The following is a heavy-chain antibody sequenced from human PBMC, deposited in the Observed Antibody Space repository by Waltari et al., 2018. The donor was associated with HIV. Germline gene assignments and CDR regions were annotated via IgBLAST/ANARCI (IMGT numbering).Heavy chain of an antibody. CDR3: AREVFYYDNSGHPGWFDP. CDR2: VYSDGTT. J-gene: IGHJ5*02. D-gene: IGHD3-22*01. Sequence: SGGGLVRPGGALRLSCTVSGFTVGNSSMTWVRHASGKGLEWVSTVYSDGTTVYADSVKGRFSTSRDTSKNILHLLMDSLRVDDTAVYYCAREVFYYDNSGHPGWFDPWGQGTLVAVSS. V-gene: IGHV3-66*01. CDR1: GFTVGNSS.